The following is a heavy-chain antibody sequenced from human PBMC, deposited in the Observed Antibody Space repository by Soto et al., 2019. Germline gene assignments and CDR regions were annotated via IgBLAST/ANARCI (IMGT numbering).Heavy chain of an antibody. CDR2: ISYDGSNK. J-gene: IGHJ4*02. Sequence: QVQLVESGGGVVQPGRSLRLSCAASGFTFSSYAMHWVRQAPGKGLEWVAVISYDGSNKYYADSVKGRFTISRDKSKNTLYLAMNSLRAEDTAVYYCARDPMGRYYGSGSYYFDYWGQGTLVTVSS. V-gene: IGHV3-30-3*01. CDR1: GFTFSSYA. CDR3: ARDPMGRYYGSGSYYFDY. D-gene: IGHD3-10*01.